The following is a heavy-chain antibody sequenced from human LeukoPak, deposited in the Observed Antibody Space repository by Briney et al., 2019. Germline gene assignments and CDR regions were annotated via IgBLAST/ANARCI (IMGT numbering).Heavy chain of an antibody. Sequence: GGSLRLSCAASGFTFSGSAMHWVRQASGKGLEWVGRIRSKANSYATAYAASVKGRFTISRDDSKNTAYLQMNSLKTEDTAVYYCTRLTDGSSFFDYWGQGTLVTVSS. D-gene: IGHD1-26*01. CDR2: IRSKANSYAT. J-gene: IGHJ4*02. CDR3: TRLTDGSSFFDY. CDR1: GFTFSGSA. V-gene: IGHV3-73*01.